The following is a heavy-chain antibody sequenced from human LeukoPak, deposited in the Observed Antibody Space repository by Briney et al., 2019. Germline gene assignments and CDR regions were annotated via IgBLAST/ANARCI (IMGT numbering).Heavy chain of an antibody. CDR2: IFYTGST. CDR3: ARATASSDFWSGYPSYFDP. Sequence: NPSETLSLTCAVYGGSFSGYYWSWIRQPPGKGLEWIGNIFYTGSTNYNPSLNSRVTMSVDTSKNQFSLRVSSVTAADTAVYYCARATASSDFWSGYPSYFDPWGQGTLVTVSS. D-gene: IGHD3-3*01. V-gene: IGHV4-59*01. J-gene: IGHJ4*02. CDR1: GGSFSGYY.